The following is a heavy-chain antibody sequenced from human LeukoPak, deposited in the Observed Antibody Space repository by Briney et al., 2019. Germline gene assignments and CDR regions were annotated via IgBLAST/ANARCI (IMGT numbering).Heavy chain of an antibody. J-gene: IGHJ3*02. CDR2: IYYSGST. CDR1: GGSISSGDYY. D-gene: IGHD5-24*01. Sequence: KTSETLSLTCTVSGGSISSGDYYWSWIRQPPGKGLEWIGYIYYSGSTYYNPSLKSRVTISVDTSKNQFSLKLSSVTAADTAVYYCARDKEMATIGRAFDIWGQGTMVTVSS. V-gene: IGHV4-30-4*08. CDR3: ARDKEMATIGRAFDI.